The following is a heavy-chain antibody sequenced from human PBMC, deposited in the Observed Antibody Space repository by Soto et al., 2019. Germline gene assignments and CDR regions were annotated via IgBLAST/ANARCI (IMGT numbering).Heavy chain of an antibody. CDR3: ARQPYSSSYEDYFDY. J-gene: IGHJ4*02. V-gene: IGHV5-51*01. Sequence: GESLKISCKGSGYSFTSYWIGWVRQMPGKGLEWMGIIYPGDSDTRYSPSFQGQVTISADKSISTAYLQWSSLKASDTAMYYCARQPYSSSYEDYFDYWGQGTLVTVSS. CDR1: GYSFTSYW. CDR2: IYPGDSDT. D-gene: IGHD6-13*01.